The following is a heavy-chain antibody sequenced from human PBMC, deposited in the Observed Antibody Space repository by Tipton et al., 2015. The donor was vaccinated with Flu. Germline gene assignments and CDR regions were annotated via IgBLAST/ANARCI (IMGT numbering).Heavy chain of an antibody. CDR3: ARGSGSGTEMIIDF. V-gene: IGHV4-4*07. Sequence: TLSLTCTVSGDSMNSFYWSWIRQPAGKGLEWIGRMYASGSTKYNPSLKSRVTMSVDTSKNQLSLKLTSVTAADTAVYYCARGSGSGTEMIIDFWGQGTLVTGSS. D-gene: IGHD3-10*01. J-gene: IGHJ4*02. CDR1: GDSMNSFY. CDR2: MYASGST.